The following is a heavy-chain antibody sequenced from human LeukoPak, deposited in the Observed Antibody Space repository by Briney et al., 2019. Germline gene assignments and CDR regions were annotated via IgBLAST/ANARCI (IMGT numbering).Heavy chain of an antibody. CDR2: IYSGGST. D-gene: IGHD6-19*01. CDR3: ARDLLEAVAGTVYYYYMDV. J-gene: IGHJ6*03. CDR1: GFTVSSNY. Sequence: GGSLRLSCAASGFTVSSNYMSWVRQAPGKGLEWVSVIYSGGSTYYADSEKGRFTISRDNSKNTLYLQMNSLRAEDTAVYYCARDLLEAVAGTVYYYYMDVWGKGTTVTVSS. V-gene: IGHV3-53*01.